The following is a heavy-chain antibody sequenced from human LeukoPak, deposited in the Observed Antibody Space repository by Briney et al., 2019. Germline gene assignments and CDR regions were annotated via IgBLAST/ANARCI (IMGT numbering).Heavy chain of an antibody. CDR3: ARGGIAAATDY. V-gene: IGHV4-4*07. Sequence: SETLSLTCTVSGGSISSYYWSWIRQPAGKGLEWIGRIYTSVSTNYNPSLKSRVAMSVDTSKNQFSLKLSSVTAADTAVYYCARGGIAAATDYWGQGTLVTVSS. CDR1: GGSISSYY. J-gene: IGHJ4*02. D-gene: IGHD6-13*01. CDR2: IYTSVST.